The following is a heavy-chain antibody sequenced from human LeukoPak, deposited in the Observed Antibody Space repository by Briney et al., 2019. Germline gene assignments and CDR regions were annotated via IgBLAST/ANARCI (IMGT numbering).Heavy chain of an antibody. CDR1: VFSFTNYW. Sequence: KISCKASVFSFTNYWIAWVRQTPGQGLEWMGSIYPGDSDTRYNPSFQGQVTISADKSIKTAYLQWSSLKASDTAIYYCARRGGGSTGGFHFDYWGQGSLVTVSS. D-gene: IGHD1-1*01. CDR3: ARRGGGSTGGFHFDY. CDR2: IYPGDSDT. J-gene: IGHJ4*02. V-gene: IGHV5-51*01.